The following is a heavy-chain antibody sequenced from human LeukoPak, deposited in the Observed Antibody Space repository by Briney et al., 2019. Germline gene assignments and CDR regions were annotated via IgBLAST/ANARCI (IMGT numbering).Heavy chain of an antibody. CDR1: GGTFSSYA. Sequence: SVKVSCKASGGTFSSYAISWVRQAPGQGLEWMGGIIPIFGTANYAQKFQGRVTITADESTSTAYMELSSLRSDDTAVYYCARAGDYDFWSGYYTPVHYGMDVWGQGTTVTVSS. CDR2: IIPIFGTA. D-gene: IGHD3-3*01. J-gene: IGHJ6*02. CDR3: ARAGDYDFWSGYYTPVHYGMDV. V-gene: IGHV1-69*13.